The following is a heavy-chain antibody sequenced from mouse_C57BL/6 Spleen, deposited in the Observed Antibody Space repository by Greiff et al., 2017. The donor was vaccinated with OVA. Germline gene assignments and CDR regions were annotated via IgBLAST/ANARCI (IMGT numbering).Heavy chain of an antibody. D-gene: IGHD1-1*01. CDR3: ARSVYYGSDAMDY. CDR2: IYPGSGNT. V-gene: IGHV1-76*01. CDR1: GYTFTDYY. J-gene: IGHJ4*01. Sequence: VQLQQSGAELVRPGASVKLSCKASGYTFTDYYINWVKQRPGQGLEWIARIYPGSGNTYYNEKFKGKATLTAEKSSSTAYMQLSSLASEDSAVYFCARSVYYGSDAMDYWGQGTSVTVSS.